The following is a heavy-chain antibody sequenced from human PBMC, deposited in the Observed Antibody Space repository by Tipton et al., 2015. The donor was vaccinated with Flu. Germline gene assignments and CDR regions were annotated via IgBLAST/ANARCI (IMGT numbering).Heavy chain of an antibody. V-gene: IGHV3-53*01. CDR2: IYSGGSK. CDR1: GFTVSSNY. CDR3: ARDHPGGYYFDY. Sequence: SLRLSCAASGFTVSSNYMSWVRQAPGKGLEWVSVIYSGGSKYYADSVKGRSTISRDNSKNTLYLQMNSLRAEDTAVYYCARDHPGGYYFDYWGQGTLVTVSS. D-gene: IGHD3-10*01. J-gene: IGHJ4*02.